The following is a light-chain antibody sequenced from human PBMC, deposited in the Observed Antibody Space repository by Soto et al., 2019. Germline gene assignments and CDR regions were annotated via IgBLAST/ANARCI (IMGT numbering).Light chain of an antibody. Sequence: EIVLTQSPGTLSLSQGEKATLPCRASQRARKPYLAWYQQKPGHPPRLLIYGASSRATGSPDRFSGSGSGTDFTLTITRLEPEDFAVYYCQQYSNSPYTFGQGTKLEIK. J-gene: IGKJ2*01. V-gene: IGKV3-20*01. CDR2: GAS. CDR1: QRARKPY. CDR3: QQYSNSPYT.